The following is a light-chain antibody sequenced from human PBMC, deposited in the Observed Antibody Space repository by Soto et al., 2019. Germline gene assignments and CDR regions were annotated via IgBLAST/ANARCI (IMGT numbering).Light chain of an antibody. CDR2: DAS. CDR1: QSISTY. J-gene: IGKJ5*01. Sequence: VMTQSPLSLPVTLGQPASISCRASQSISTYLAWYQQKPGLAPRLLIYDASNRATGVPARFSGSGSGTDFSLTISSLEPEDFAVYYCQQRGNWPPITFGQGTRLEIK. V-gene: IGKV3-11*01. CDR3: QQRGNWPPIT.